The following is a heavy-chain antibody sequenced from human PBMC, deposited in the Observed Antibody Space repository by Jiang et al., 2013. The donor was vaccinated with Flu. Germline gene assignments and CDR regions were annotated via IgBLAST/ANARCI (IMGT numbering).Heavy chain of an antibody. D-gene: IGHD3-10*01. V-gene: IGHV3-23*04. CDR2: ISNGGGYT. CDR3: AKDLHGSGSYSFDS. J-gene: IGHJ4*02. Sequence: QLVESGGGLVQRGGSLRLSCGASGFIFSKYAMIWVRQAPGKGLEWVSHISNGGGYTNYVDSVKGRFTVSRDNSKNTVYLHMSSLRVDDTAVYYCAKDLHGSGSYSFDSWGQGTLVTVSS. CDR1: GFIFSKYA.